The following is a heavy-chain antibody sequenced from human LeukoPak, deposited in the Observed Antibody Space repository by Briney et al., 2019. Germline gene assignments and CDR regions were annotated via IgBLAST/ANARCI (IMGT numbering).Heavy chain of an antibody. CDR3: ARVTPIAAAGTYWFDP. Sequence: SETLSLTCAVSGGSISSSNWWSWVRQPPGKGLEWIGEIYHSGSTNYNPSLKSRVTISVDKSKNQFSLELSSVTAADTAVYYCARVTPIAAAGTYWFDPWGQGTLVTVSS. J-gene: IGHJ5*02. CDR2: IYHSGST. D-gene: IGHD6-13*01. V-gene: IGHV4-4*02. CDR1: GGSISSSNW.